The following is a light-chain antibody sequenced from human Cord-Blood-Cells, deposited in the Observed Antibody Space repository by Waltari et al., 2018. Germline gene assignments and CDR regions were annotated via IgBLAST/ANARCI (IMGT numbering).Light chain of an antibody. V-gene: IGKV4-1*01. CDR1: QSVLYSSNNKNY. Sequence: DIVMTQSPDSLAVSLGERATINCKSSQSVLYSSNNKNYLDGYQQKPGQPPKLRIYWASTRESGVPDRFSGSGSGTDFTLTISSLQAEDVAVYYCQQYYSTPRTFGPGTKVDIK. CDR2: WAS. J-gene: IGKJ3*01. CDR3: QQYYSTPRT.